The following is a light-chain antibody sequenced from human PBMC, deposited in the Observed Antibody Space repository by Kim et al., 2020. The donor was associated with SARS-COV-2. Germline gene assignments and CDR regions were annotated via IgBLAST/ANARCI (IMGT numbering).Light chain of an antibody. CDR3: MYT. J-gene: IGKJ2*01. Sequence: GDRANLSCRASQSLSSEYLAWYQPTSGQPPRLLIFGASSRAAGIPDRFSGSGSGTDFTLTISRLVPVDVAAYSGMYT. CDR2: GAS. CDR1: QSLSSEY. V-gene: IGKV3-20*01.